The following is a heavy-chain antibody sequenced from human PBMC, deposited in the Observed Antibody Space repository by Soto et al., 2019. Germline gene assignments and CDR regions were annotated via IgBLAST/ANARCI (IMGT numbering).Heavy chain of an antibody. Sequence: GRSLRLSCAASGFTFSSYAMSWVRQAPGKGLEWVSTINDSGGSTYYADSVKGRSTISRDNSKNTLYLEMNSLRAEDTALYYCARDPPNEKTHLDYGMDVWGQGTSVSVSS. CDR2: INDSGGST. CDR1: GFTFSSYA. V-gene: IGHV3-23*01. J-gene: IGHJ6*02. CDR3: ARDPPNEKTHLDYGMDV.